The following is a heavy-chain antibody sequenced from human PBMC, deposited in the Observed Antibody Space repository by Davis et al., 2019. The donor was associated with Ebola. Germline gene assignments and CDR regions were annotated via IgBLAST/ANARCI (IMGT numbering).Heavy chain of an antibody. CDR3: AKDRGDIVANDLWDY. CDR1: GFIFSNYA. D-gene: IGHD5-12*01. CDR2: ISGSGGST. J-gene: IGHJ4*02. V-gene: IGHV3-23*01. Sequence: GGSLRLSCAASGFIFSNYAMSWVRQAPGKGLEWVSAISGSGGSTYYADSVKGRFTISRDNSKNTLYLQMNSLRAEDTAVYYCAKDRGDIVANDLWDYWGQGTLVTVSS.